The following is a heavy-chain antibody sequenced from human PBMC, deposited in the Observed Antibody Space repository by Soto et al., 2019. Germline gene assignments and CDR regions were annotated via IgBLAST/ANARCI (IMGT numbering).Heavy chain of an antibody. V-gene: IGHV4-4*07. CDR1: GGSIRSYY. CDR3: AREGASGFGMDV. D-gene: IGHD1-26*01. J-gene: IGHJ6*02. CDR2: IYTSGTT. Sequence: SETLSLTCTVSGGSIRSYYWSWIRQPAGKPLEWIGRIYTSGTTNYNPSLKSRVTMSVDTSKNQFSLNLSSVTAADTAVYYCAREGASGFGMDVWGQGTTVTVSS.